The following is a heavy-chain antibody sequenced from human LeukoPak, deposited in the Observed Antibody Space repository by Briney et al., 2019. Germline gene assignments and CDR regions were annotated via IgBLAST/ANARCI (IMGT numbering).Heavy chain of an antibody. CDR2: ISSNGVST. J-gene: IGHJ4*02. CDR3: ARARASVYYGSSGYYYFDY. D-gene: IGHD3-22*01. V-gene: IGHV3-64*01. Sequence: GGSLRLSCAASVYTFTSYAMHWVRQSPGGGVEYVSAISSNGVSTNYANSVKGRFTISRDNSKNKLSLKMGSLRAEAMAVYYCARARASVYYGSSGYYYFDYWGQGTLVTVSS. CDR1: VYTFTSYA.